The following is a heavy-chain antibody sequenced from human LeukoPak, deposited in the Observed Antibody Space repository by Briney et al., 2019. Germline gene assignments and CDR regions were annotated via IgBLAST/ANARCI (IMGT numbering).Heavy chain of an antibody. V-gene: IGHV3-23*01. CDR1: GFTVSSNY. Sequence: GGSLRLSCAASGFTVSSNYMNWVRQAPGKGLEWVSAISGSGAGTYYADSVKGRFTISRDNSKNTLYLQMNSLRAEDTAVYYCAKEVSRVTTFYFDYWGQGTLVTVSS. CDR3: AKEVSRVTTFYFDY. J-gene: IGHJ4*02. D-gene: IGHD2-21*02. CDR2: ISGSGAGT.